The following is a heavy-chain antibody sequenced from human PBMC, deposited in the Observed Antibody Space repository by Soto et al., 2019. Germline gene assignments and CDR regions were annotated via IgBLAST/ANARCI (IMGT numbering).Heavy chain of an antibody. J-gene: IGHJ3*02. CDR1: GFTFSSYA. V-gene: IGHV3-23*01. CDR3: ARSGIQPLLRGGLDI. Sequence: EVQLLESGGGLVQPGGSLRLSCAASGFTFSSYAMNWVRQAPGKGLEWVSVISGGGDSTHYADSVKGRFTISRDNSKNTLYLQMNSLRAEDTAIYYCARSGIQPLLRGGLDIWGQGAMVTVSS. CDR2: ISGGGDST. D-gene: IGHD5-18*01.